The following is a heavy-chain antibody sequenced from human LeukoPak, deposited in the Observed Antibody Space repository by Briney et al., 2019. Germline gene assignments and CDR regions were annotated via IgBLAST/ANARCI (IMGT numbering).Heavy chain of an antibody. CDR3: VSQKWLYAFDI. CDR1: GLTVNSNY. CDR2: IYSGGAT. Sequence: PGGSPRLSCVASGLTVNSNYMSWVRQAPGKGLEWVSAIYSGGATYYADSVKGRFTVSRDDSKNTLHLQMYRLRAEDTAMYYCVSQKWLYAFDIWGQVTMVTVSS. V-gene: IGHV3-53*01. J-gene: IGHJ3*02. D-gene: IGHD5-24*01.